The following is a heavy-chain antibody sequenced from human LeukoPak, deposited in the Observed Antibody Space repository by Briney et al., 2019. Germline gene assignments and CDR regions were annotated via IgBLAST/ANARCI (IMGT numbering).Heavy chain of an antibody. J-gene: IGHJ6*02. D-gene: IGHD3-3*01. Sequence: GGSLRLSCAASGFTFSSYAMSWVRQAPGKGLEWVSAISGSGGSTYYADSVKGRFTISRDNAENSLYLQMNSLRAEDTAVYYCARVWSPLRYYYGMDVWGQGTTVTVSS. CDR3: ARVWSPLRYYYGMDV. CDR1: GFTFSSYA. CDR2: ISGSGGST. V-gene: IGHV3-23*01.